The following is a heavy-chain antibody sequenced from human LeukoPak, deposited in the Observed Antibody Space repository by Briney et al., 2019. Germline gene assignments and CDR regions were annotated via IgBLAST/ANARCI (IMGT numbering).Heavy chain of an antibody. CDR1: GGSISSNSYY. J-gene: IGHJ6*03. Sequence: PSETLSLTCAVSGGSISSNSYYWGWIRQPPGKGLEGIGSIYYSGSTYYNPSLKSRVTISVDTSKNQFSLKLSSVTAADTAVYYCARQYYYYYMDVWGKGTTVTISS. CDR3: ARQYYYYYMDV. V-gene: IGHV4-39*07. CDR2: IYYSGST.